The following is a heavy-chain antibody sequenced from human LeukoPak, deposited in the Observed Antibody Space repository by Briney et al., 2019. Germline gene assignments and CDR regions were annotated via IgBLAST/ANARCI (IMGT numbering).Heavy chain of an antibody. D-gene: IGHD3-22*01. Sequence: PGGSLRLSCAASGFTFSSYWMSWVRQAPGKGLEWVANIKQDGSEKYYVDSVKGRFTISRDNSKNTLYLQMNSLRAEDTAVYYCAKEGYYDSSGYGFDYWGQGTLVTVSS. J-gene: IGHJ4*02. CDR2: IKQDGSEK. CDR1: GFTFSSYW. V-gene: IGHV3-7*01. CDR3: AKEGYYDSSGYGFDY.